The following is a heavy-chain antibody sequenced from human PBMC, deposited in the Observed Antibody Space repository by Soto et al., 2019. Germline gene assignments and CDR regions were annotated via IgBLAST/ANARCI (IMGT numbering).Heavy chain of an antibody. V-gene: IGHV1-18*01. D-gene: IGHD2-15*01. CDR2: ISAYNGNT. J-gene: IGHJ3*02. Sequence: ASVKVSCKASGYTFTSYGISWVRQAPGQGLEWMGWISAYNGNTNYAQKLQGRVTMTTDTSTSTAYMELRSLRSEDTAVYYCARDVERMRPPDAFDIWGQGTMVTVSS. CDR1: GYTFTSYG. CDR3: ARDVERMRPPDAFDI.